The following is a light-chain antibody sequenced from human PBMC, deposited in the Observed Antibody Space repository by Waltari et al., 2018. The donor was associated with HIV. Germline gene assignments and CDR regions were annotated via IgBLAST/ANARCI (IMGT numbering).Light chain of an antibody. V-gene: IGKV1-5*03. CDR3: QQFNSYPYT. CDR1: QSISSW. CDR2: KAS. J-gene: IGKJ2*01. Sequence: DIQMTQSPSTLSASVGDRVTITCRASQSISSWLAWYQHKPGKAPNLLIYKASTLESGGPTRSSGSGSGTEFTLTISSLQPYDFATYYCQQFNSYPYTFGQRTKLEIK.